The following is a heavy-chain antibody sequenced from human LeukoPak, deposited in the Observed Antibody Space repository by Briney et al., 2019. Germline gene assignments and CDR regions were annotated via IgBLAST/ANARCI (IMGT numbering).Heavy chain of an antibody. CDR1: GFTFSTSA. CDR2: ISSGSSSTI. J-gene: IGHJ4*02. CDR3: ARATRNADF. V-gene: IGHV3-48*04. D-gene: IGHD5-24*01. Sequence: GGSLRLSCAASGFTFSTSAMSWVRQAPGKGLEWVSYISSGSSSTIYYADSVKGRFTISRDNAKNSLYLQMYSLRADDTALYYCARATRNADFWGQGTLVTVSS.